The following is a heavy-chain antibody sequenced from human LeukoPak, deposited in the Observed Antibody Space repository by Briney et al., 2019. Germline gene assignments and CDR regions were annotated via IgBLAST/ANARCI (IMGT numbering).Heavy chain of an antibody. V-gene: IGHV1-18*01. D-gene: IGHD2-8*01. CDR2: ISTNNGNT. CDR1: GYTFTSYG. CDR3: ALISYCTSVTCYFLDY. Sequence: ASVKVSCKASGYTFTSYGISWVRQAPGQGLEWMGWISTNNGNTNYAQNHQGRVTMTKDTSTSTAYMELRSLRSDDTAVYYCALISYCTSVTCYFLDYWGQGTLVSVSS. J-gene: IGHJ4*02.